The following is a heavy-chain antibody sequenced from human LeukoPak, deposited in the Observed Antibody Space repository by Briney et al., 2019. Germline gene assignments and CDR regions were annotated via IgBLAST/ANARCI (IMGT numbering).Heavy chain of an antibody. J-gene: IGHJ5*02. CDR3: VRFRTSYLSLIDP. CDR2: IYSSGST. Sequence: SETLSLTCTVSGGSISSYYWSWIRQHPGKGLEWIGYIYSSGSTYYNPSLKSRVTISGDTSKNQFSLRLSSVTAADTAVYYCVRFRTSYLSLIDPWGQGTLVTVSS. V-gene: IGHV4-59*06. CDR1: GGSISSYY. D-gene: IGHD6-6*01.